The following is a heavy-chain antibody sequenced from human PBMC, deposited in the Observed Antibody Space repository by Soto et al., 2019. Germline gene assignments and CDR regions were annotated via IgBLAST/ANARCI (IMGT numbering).Heavy chain of an antibody. D-gene: IGHD2-2*01. CDR1: GFTFSSYS. CDR3: ARDPPDIVVVPAAADY. V-gene: IGHV3-21*01. Sequence: GGSLRLSCAASGFTFSSYSMNWVRQAPGKGLEWVSSISSSSSYIYYADSVKGRFTISRDNAKNSLYLQMNSLRAEDTAVYYCARDPPDIVVVPAAADYWGQGTLVTVSS. CDR2: ISSSSSYI. J-gene: IGHJ4*02.